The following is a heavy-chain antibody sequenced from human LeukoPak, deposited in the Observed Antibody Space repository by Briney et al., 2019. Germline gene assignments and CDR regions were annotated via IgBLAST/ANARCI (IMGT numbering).Heavy chain of an antibody. J-gene: IGHJ5*02. CDR2: INHSGST. V-gene: IGHV4-34*01. D-gene: IGHD6-13*01. CDR3: ARGWRNSSSWYVGRVLNNWFDP. CDR1: GGSFSGYY. Sequence: SETLSLTCAVYGGSFSGYYWSWIRQPPGKGLEWIGEINHSGSTNYNPSLKSRVTISVDTSKNQFSLKLSSVTAADTAVYYCARGWRNSSSWYVGRVLNNWFDPWGQGTLVTVSS.